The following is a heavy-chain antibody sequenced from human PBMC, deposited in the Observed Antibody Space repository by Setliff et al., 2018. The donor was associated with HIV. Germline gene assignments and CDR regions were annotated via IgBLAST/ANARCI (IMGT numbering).Heavy chain of an antibody. D-gene: IGHD3-16*01. CDR1: GGTFSSYA. J-gene: IGHJ4*02. V-gene: IGHV1-69*05. CDR3: ARAGDRTLTFDY. Sequence: SVQVSCKASGGTFSSYAISWVRQAPGQGLEWMGGIIPIFGTANYAQKFQGRVTITTDESTSTAYMELSSLRSEDTAVYYCARAGDRTLTFDYWGQGTLVTVSS. CDR2: IIPIFGTA.